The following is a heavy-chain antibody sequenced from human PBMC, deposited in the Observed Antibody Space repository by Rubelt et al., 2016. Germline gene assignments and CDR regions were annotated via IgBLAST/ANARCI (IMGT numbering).Heavy chain of an antibody. J-gene: IGHJ4*02. CDR1: GDSISRRGYS. V-gene: IGHV4-39*07. CDR3: AGVESYREDY. CDR2: INHGVST. Sequence: QLQLRESGPGLLRPSEALSLSCSVSGDSISRRGYSWAWIRQPPGKGLEWIGEINHGVSTNYNPSLKSRVTMSVATSKNQFALKLSSGTAADTAVYYCAGVESYREDYWGQGTVVTVSS. D-gene: IGHD1-26*01.